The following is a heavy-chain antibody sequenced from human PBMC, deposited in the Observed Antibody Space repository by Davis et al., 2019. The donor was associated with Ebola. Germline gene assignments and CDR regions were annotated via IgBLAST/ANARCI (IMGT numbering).Heavy chain of an antibody. J-gene: IGHJ5*02. V-gene: IGHV4-59*01. CDR3: ARVNYDFWSGYSTGNWFDP. CDR1: GGSISSYY. D-gene: IGHD3-3*01. CDR2: IYYSGST. Sequence: SETLSLTCTVPGGSISSYYWSWIRQPPGKGLEWSGYIYYSGSTNYNPSLNSRVTMSVDTSKNQFSLKLSSVTAADTAVYYCARVNYDFWSGYSTGNWFDPWGQGTLVTVSS.